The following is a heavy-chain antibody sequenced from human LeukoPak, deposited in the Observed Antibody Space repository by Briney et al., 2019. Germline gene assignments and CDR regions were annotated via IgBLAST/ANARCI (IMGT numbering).Heavy chain of an antibody. CDR2: ISGSGGST. Sequence: GGSLRLSCAASGFTFSSYAMSWVRQAPGKGLEWVSAISGSGGSTYYADSVKGRFPISRDNSKNTLYLQMNSLRAEDTAVYYCASPYYYGSGVLDYYGMDVWGQGTTVTVSS. CDR3: ASPYYYGSGVLDYYGMDV. CDR1: GFTFSSYA. V-gene: IGHV3-23*01. J-gene: IGHJ6*02. D-gene: IGHD3-10*01.